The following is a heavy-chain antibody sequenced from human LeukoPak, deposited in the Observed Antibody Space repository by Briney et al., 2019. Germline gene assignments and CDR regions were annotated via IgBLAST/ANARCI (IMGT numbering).Heavy chain of an antibody. J-gene: IGHJ6*02. V-gene: IGHV3-30*04. CDR3: ARDLSSTRSYYYYYGMDV. CDR2: ISYDGSNK. D-gene: IGHD2-2*01. Sequence: GRSLRLSCAASGFTFSSYAVHWVRQAPGKGLEWVAVISYDGSNKYYADSVKGRFTISRDNSKNTLYLQMNSLRAEDTAVYYCARDLSSTRSYYYYYGMDVWGQGTTVTVSS. CDR1: GFTFSSYA.